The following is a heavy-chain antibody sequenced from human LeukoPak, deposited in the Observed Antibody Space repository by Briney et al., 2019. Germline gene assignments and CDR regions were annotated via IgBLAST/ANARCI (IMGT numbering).Heavy chain of an antibody. CDR3: ARVAARLQLWPGGDY. Sequence: KTGGSLRLSCAASGFTFSSYAMHWVRQAPGKGLEWVSSISSSSSYIYYADSVKGRFTISRDNAKNSLYLQMNSLRAEDTAVYYCARVAARLQLWPGGDYWGQGTLVTVSS. CDR2: ISSSSSYI. CDR1: GFTFSSYA. V-gene: IGHV3-21*01. J-gene: IGHJ4*02. D-gene: IGHD5-18*01.